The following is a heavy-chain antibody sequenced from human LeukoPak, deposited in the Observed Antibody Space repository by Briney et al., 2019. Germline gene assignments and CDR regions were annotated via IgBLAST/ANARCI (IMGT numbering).Heavy chain of an antibody. V-gene: IGHV1-2*02. CDR1: GYTFTSYY. J-gene: IGHJ4*02. Sequence: ASVKVSCKASGYTFTSYYMHWVRQAPGQGLEWMGWINPNSGGTNYAQKFQGRVTMTRDTSISTAYMELSRLRSDDTAVYYCARVAVAAAVRYYFDYWGQGTLVTVSS. CDR3: ARVAVAAAVRYYFDY. D-gene: IGHD6-19*01. CDR2: INPNSGGT.